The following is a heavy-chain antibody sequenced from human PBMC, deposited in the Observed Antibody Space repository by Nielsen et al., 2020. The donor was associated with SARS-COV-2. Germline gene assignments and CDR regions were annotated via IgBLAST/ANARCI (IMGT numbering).Heavy chain of an antibody. D-gene: IGHD1-26*01. V-gene: IGHV3-30*18. CDR3: AKDLTSGSYYDWFDP. Sequence: GEFLKISCAASGFTFSSYGMHWVRPAPGKGLEWVAVISYDGSNKYYADSVKGRFTISRDNSKNTLYLQMNSLRAEDTAVYYCAKDLTSGSYYDWFDPWGQGTLVTVSS. CDR1: GFTFSSYG. CDR2: ISYDGSNK. J-gene: IGHJ5*02.